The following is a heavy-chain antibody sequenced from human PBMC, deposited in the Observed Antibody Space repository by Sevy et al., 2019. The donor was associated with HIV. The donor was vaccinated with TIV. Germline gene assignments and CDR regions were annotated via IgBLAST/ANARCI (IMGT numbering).Heavy chain of an antibody. V-gene: IGHV3-21*01. D-gene: IGHD4-17*01. CDR3: ARVKDHGDYGAFDI. CDR1: GFTFNSHT. J-gene: IGHJ3*02. Sequence: GESLKISCAGSGFTFNSHTMNWVRQAPGKGLEWVSSISSSSSYIYYGDSVKGRFTISRDNAKSSLFLQMNSLRAEDTAIYFCARVKDHGDYGAFDIWGQGTMVTVSS. CDR2: ISSSSSYI.